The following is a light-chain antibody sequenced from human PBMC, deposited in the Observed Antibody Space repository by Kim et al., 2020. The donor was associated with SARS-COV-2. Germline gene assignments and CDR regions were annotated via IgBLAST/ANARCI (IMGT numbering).Light chain of an antibody. CDR2: EVS. CDR3: SSYAGNNIWV. J-gene: IGLJ3*02. CDR1: SSDVGGYNS. V-gene: IGLV2-8*01. Sequence: QSALTQPPSASGSPGQAVTISCTGTSSDVGGYNSVSWYQQHPGKAPKLMIYEVSKRPSGVPDRFSGSKSDNTASLTVSGLQAEDEADYYCSSYAGNNIWVFGGGTKVTVL.